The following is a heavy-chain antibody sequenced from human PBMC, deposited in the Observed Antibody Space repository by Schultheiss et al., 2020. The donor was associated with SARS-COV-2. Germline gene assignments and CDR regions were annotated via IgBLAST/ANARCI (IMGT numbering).Heavy chain of an antibody. CDR1: GSTFSSYA. Sequence: GGSLRLSCAASGSTFSSYAMHWVRQAPGKGLEWVAVISYDVSNKYYADSVKGRFTISRDNSKNTLYLQMNRLGAEDTAVYYCARDYGGWSLDYWGQGTLVTVSS. V-gene: IGHV3-30*04. D-gene: IGHD6-19*01. CDR2: ISYDVSNK. J-gene: IGHJ4*02. CDR3: ARDYGGWSLDY.